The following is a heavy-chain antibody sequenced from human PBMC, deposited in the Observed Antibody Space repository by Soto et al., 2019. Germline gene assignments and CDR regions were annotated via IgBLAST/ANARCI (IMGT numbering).Heavy chain of an antibody. D-gene: IGHD1-1*01. V-gene: IGHV3-9*01. CDR3: AKDNSLTTSYFAH. J-gene: IGHJ4*02. Sequence: VQLVESGGGLVQPGGSLRLSCAASGFTFDDYAMHWVRQAPGKGLEWVSGIYWNSGTIDYADSVKGRFTISRDNAKNSLYLQMNSLRPEDTAFYYCAKDNSLTTSYFAHWGQGTLVTVSS. CDR2: IYWNSGTI. CDR1: GFTFDDYA.